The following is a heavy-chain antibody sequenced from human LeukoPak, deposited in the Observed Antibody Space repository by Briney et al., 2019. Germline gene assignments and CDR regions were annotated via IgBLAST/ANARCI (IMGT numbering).Heavy chain of an antibody. CDR2: IRYEGSNK. CDR1: GFTFSSYG. CDR3: AKTLSSYGDSDY. Sequence: GGSLRLSCAASGFTFSSYGMHWVRQAPGKGLEWVAFIRYEGSNKYYADSVKGRFTISRDNSKNTLYLQMNSLRAEDTAVYYCAKTLSSYGDSDYWGQGTLVTVSS. V-gene: IGHV3-30*02. D-gene: IGHD4-17*01. J-gene: IGHJ4*02.